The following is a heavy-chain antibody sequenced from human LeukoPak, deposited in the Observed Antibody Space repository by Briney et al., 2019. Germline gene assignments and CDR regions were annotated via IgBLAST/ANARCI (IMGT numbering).Heavy chain of an antibody. CDR1: GFSFSDYT. V-gene: IGHV3-23*01. J-gene: IGHJ4*02. CDR3: AKAHTGMIRRYHFDN. CDR2: ISGNGVST. D-gene: IGHD5-18*01. Sequence: GGSLRLSCAASGFSFSDYTMSWVRQAPGRGLEWVSSISGNGVSTYYADSVKGRFTISRDKSKNTLSLQMRSLRGEDTAVYYCAKAHTGMIRRYHFDNWGPGSLVSVSS.